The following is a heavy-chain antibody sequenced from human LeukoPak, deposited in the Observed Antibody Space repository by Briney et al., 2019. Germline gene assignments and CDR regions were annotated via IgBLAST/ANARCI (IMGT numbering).Heavy chain of an antibody. D-gene: IGHD5-24*01. J-gene: IGHJ4*02. CDR2: IYTSGST. Sequence: SSETLSLTCTVSGGSISSGSYYWSWIRQPAGKGLEWIGRIYTSGSTNYNPSLKSRVTISVGTSKNQFSLKLSSVTAADTAVYYCARDGGDGYTSYDTGFDYWGQGTLVTVSS. CDR1: GGSISSGSYY. V-gene: IGHV4-61*02. CDR3: ARDGGDGYTSYDTGFDY.